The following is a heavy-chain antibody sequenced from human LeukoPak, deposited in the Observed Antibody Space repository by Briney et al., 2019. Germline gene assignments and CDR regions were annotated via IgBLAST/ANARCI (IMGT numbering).Heavy chain of an antibody. D-gene: IGHD3-16*01. CDR2: ITSTSNYI. CDR1: GFTFSSYN. V-gene: IGHV3-21*01. CDR3: ARGLTPDY. J-gene: IGHJ4*02. Sequence: GGSLRLSCAASGFTFSSYNMHWVRQAPRKGLEWVSSITSTSNYIYYADSVKGRFTISRDNAKNSLYLQMNSLRAEDTAVYYCARGLTPDYWGQGTLVTVSS.